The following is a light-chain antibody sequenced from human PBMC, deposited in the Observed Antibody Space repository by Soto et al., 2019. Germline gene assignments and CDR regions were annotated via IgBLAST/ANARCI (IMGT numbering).Light chain of an antibody. CDR1: SSDVGGYNY. Sequence: QSVLTQPASVSGSPGQSITIPCTGTSSDVGGYNYSSWYQQHSGTAPKLISHEVWKRPSAMTHRFSGCKSGNTASLTISGLQAEDEADYYCSSYTSSRAYGFGIGTKVTV. CDR3: SSYTSSRAYG. CDR2: EVW. J-gene: IGLJ1*01. V-gene: IGLV2-14*01.